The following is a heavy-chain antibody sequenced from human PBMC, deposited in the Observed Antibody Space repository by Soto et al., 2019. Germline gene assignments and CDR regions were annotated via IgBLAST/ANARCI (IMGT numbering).Heavy chain of an antibody. D-gene: IGHD1-26*01. CDR3: AREWRIVGDTHRYGMDV. Sequence: SETLSLTCTVSGGSISSYYWSWIRQPPGKGLEWIGYIYYSGSTNYNPSLKSRVTISVDTSKNQFSLKLSSVTAADTAVYYCAREWRIVGDTHRYGMDVWGQGTTVTVSS. V-gene: IGHV4-59*01. J-gene: IGHJ6*02. CDR1: GGSISSYY. CDR2: IYYSGST.